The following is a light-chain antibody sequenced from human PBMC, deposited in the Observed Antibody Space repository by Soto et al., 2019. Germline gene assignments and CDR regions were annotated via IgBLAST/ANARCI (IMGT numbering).Light chain of an antibody. V-gene: IGKV1-39*01. Sequence: DIQMTQSPSSLSASVGARVTITCRSSQSISKYIHWYQQKPGKAPNLLINAASGLQSGVPSRFSGGGSGTDFTLTISNLQPEDFATYYCLQDHNYQWTFGQGTKVDIK. CDR1: QSISKY. CDR3: LQDHNYQWT. CDR2: AAS. J-gene: IGKJ2*02.